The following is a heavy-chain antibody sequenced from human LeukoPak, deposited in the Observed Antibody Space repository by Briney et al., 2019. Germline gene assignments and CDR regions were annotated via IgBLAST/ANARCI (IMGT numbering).Heavy chain of an antibody. CDR3: TSDTTHDYGDYIGAFDI. CDR1: GFIFSNAW. D-gene: IGHD4-17*01. CDR2: IKSKTDGGTA. Sequence: PGGSLRLSCAAAGFIFSNAWMNWVRQAPGKGLEWVGRIKSKTDGGTADYAAPVKGRFTISRDDSRNTLYLQMDSLKTEDTAVYYCTSDTTHDYGDYIGAFDIWGQGKMVTVSS. J-gene: IGHJ3*02. V-gene: IGHV3-15*07.